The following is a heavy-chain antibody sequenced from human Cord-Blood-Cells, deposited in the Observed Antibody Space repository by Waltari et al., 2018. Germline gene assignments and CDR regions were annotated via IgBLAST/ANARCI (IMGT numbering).Heavy chain of an antibody. CDR3: ARGGIFRIAAAGEYFQH. J-gene: IGHJ1*01. D-gene: IGHD6-13*01. Sequence: QVQLQQWGAGLLKPSATLSLTCAVYGGSFSGYYWSWIRQLPGKGLEGIGEINHSGSTNYSPSLESRVTISVDPFENQFSLKLSSVTAADTAVYYCARGGIFRIAAAGEYFQHWGQGTLVTVSS. CDR2: INHSGST. V-gene: IGHV4-34*01. CDR1: GGSFSGYY.